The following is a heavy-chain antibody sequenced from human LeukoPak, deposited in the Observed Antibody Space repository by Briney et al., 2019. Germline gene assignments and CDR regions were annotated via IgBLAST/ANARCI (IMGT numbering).Heavy chain of an antibody. Sequence: QAGGSLRLSCAASGFTFRSHWMHWVRQAPGKGLVWVSRINRDGSSTSYADSVKGRFTISRDNSKNTLFLQMDSLRAEDTAVYYCASGYTYYYGSGSYHWGQGTLVTVSS. J-gene: IGHJ4*02. CDR2: INRDGSST. D-gene: IGHD3-10*01. V-gene: IGHV3-74*01. CDR3: ASGYTYYYGSGSYH. CDR1: GFTFRSHW.